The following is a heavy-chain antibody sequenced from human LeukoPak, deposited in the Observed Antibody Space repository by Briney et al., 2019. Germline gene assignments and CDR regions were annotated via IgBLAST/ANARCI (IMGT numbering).Heavy chain of an antibody. CDR3: ARDVGSAPFDY. CDR1: GFTLSSSG. V-gene: IGHV3-33*01. CDR2: IWGDENHK. Sequence: GRSLRLSCAASGFTLSSSGMHWVRQAPGKGLEWVAVIWGDENHKYYGDSVRGRFTISRDNAKNTLYLQMDSLRVEDTAVYYCARDVGSAPFDYWGQGTLVTVSS. D-gene: IGHD6-25*01. J-gene: IGHJ4*02.